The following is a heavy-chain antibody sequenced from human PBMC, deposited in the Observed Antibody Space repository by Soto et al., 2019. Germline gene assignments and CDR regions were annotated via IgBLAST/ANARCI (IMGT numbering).Heavy chain of an antibody. CDR3: AKDSRTRIVGATTFDY. CDR1: GFTFSSYA. Sequence: LRLSCAASGFTFSSYAMSWVRQAPGKGLEWVSAISGSGGSTYYADSVKGRFTISRDNSKNTLYLQMNSLRAEDTAVYYCAKDSRTRIVGATTFDYWGQGTLVTVSS. J-gene: IGHJ4*02. V-gene: IGHV3-23*01. CDR2: ISGSGGST. D-gene: IGHD1-26*01.